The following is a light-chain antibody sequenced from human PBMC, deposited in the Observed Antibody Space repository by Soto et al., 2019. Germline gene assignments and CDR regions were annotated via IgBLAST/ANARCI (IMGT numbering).Light chain of an antibody. V-gene: IGKV1-5*01. J-gene: IGKJ1*01. CDR3: QQYSSYWT. CDR2: DAT. CDR1: QSIATY. Sequence: DIQRTQSPSTLSASVGDRFTITWRASQSIATYLTWYQQKPGKAPKLLIHDATSLESGVPSRFSGSGSGTEFTLTISSLQPDDFATYYCQQYSSYWTFAQGTKVDIK.